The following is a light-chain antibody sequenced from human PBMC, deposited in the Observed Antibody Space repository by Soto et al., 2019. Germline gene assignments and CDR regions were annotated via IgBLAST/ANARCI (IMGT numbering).Light chain of an antibody. J-gene: IGKJ2*01. CDR3: QQYGTSLYT. V-gene: IGKV3-20*01. Sequence: EIVLTQSPGTLSLSPGEKATLSCRASQSVSDYLAWYQQKPGQAPRVLFYDASIRATVIPDRFSGSGSGTDFTLTISRLEPEDSAVYYCQQYGTSLYTFGQGTKLEI. CDR1: QSVSDY. CDR2: DAS.